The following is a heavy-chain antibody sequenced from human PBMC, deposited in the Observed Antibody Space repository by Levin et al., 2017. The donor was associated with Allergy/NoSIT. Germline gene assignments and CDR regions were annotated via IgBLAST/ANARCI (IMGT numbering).Heavy chain of an antibody. J-gene: IGHJ6*03. CDR2: ISGSGGST. D-gene: IGHD5-12*01. Sequence: GESLKISCAASGFTFSSYAMSWVRQAPGKGLEWVSAISGSGGSTYYADSVKGRFTISRDNSKNTLYLQMNSLRAEDTAVYYCATHLPRQYSGYDRGPRDYYYYYMDVWGKGTTVTVSS. CDR1: GFTFSSYA. V-gene: IGHV3-23*01. CDR3: ATHLPRQYSGYDRGPRDYYYYYMDV.